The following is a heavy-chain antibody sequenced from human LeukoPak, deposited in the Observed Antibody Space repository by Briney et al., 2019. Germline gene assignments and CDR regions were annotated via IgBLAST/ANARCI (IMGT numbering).Heavy chain of an antibody. Sequence: SQTLSLTCGIAGDTVSTICAAWNWIRQSRSRGLEGLGRTYYRSKWYSDYAVSVKSRITNNPVTSKNQFSLQLNSVTPEGTAVYYCSRGPGGRFDYWGQGTLVTVSS. J-gene: IGHJ4*02. V-gene: IGHV6-1*01. CDR2: TYYRSKWYS. D-gene: IGHD3-10*01. CDR1: GDTVSTICAA. CDR3: SRGPGGRFDY.